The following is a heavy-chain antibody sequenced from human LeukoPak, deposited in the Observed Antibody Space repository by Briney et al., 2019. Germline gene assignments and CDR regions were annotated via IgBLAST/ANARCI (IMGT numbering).Heavy chain of an antibody. J-gene: IGHJ6*03. Sequence: PGRSLRLSCAASGFTFDDYAMHWVRQAPGKGLEWVAVISYDGSNKYYADSVKGRFTISRDNSKNTLYLQMNSLRAEDTAVYYCARDGRDDQSKYRNYYYYYMDVWGKGTTVTVSS. CDR3: ARDGRDDQSKYRNYYYYYMDV. CDR2: ISYDGSNK. D-gene: IGHD2/OR15-2a*01. V-gene: IGHV3-30*04. CDR1: GFTFDDYA.